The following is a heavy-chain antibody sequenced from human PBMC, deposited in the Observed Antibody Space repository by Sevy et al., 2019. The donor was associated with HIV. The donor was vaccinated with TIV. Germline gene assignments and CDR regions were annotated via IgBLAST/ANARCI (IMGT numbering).Heavy chain of an antibody. Sequence: ASAKVSCKASGYTFSNYYIHWVRQAPGQGLEWMGVINPSGGSTTYAQKFQGRVAVTRDTSTTKVYMELRSLRFEDTAMYYCGRESGGGGYSDYWGQGTLVTVSS. V-gene: IGHV1-46*03. CDR1: GYTFSNYY. CDR3: GRESGGGGYSDY. CDR2: INPSGGST. D-gene: IGHD2-21*02. J-gene: IGHJ4*02.